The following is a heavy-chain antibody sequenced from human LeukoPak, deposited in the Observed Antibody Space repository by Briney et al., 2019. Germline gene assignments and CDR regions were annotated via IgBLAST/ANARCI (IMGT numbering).Heavy chain of an antibody. J-gene: IGHJ4*02. CDR1: GFTVSSNY. CDR3: VKRKPYYFDY. V-gene: IGHV3-53*01. D-gene: IGHD1-14*01. Sequence: GGSLRLSCAASGFTVSSNYMSWVRQAPGKGLEWVSVIYSGGSTYYADSVKGRFTISRDNSKNTLYLQMNSLRAEDTAVYYCVKRKPYYFDYWGQGTLVTVSS. CDR2: IYSGGST.